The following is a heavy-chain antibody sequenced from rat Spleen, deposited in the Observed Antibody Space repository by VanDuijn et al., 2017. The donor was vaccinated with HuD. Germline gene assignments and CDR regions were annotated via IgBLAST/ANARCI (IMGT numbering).Heavy chain of an antibody. D-gene: IGHD1-1*01. V-gene: IGHV5S10*01. J-gene: IGHJ3*01. CDR2: IIYDGSRT. CDR1: GFTFSDYN. CDR3: TTVLQGHGFAY. Sequence: EVQLVESGGGLVQPGRSLKLSCAASGFTFSDYNMAWVRQAPMKGLEWVATIIYDGSRTYYRDSVKGRFTISRHNTQNTLYLQMNSLRSEDTATYYCTTVLQGHGFAYWGQGTLVTVSS.